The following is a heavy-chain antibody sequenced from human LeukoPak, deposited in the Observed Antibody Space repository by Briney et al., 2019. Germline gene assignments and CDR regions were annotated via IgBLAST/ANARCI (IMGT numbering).Heavy chain of an antibody. Sequence: PETLSLTCTVSGGSISSYYWSWIRQPAGKGLEWVGRIYTSGSTNYNPSLKSRVTISVDTSKNRFSLRLSSVTAADTAVYYCARQGDYSGYANWFDPWGQGTLVTVSS. CDR3: ARQGDYSGYANWFDP. CDR1: GGSISSYY. J-gene: IGHJ5*02. D-gene: IGHD3-22*01. CDR2: IYTSGST. V-gene: IGHV4-4*07.